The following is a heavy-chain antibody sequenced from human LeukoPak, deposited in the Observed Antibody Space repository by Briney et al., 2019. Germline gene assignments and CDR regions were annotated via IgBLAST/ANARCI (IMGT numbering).Heavy chain of an antibody. D-gene: IGHD6-13*01. Sequence: GGSLRLSRAASGFTFSSYAMSWVRQAPGKGLEWVSAISGSGGSTYYADSVKGRFTISRDNSKNTLYLQMNSLRAEDTAVYYCAKGSSSWNIRYYFDYWGQGTLVTVSS. V-gene: IGHV3-23*01. J-gene: IGHJ4*02. CDR3: AKGSSSWNIRYYFDY. CDR2: ISGSGGST. CDR1: GFTFSSYA.